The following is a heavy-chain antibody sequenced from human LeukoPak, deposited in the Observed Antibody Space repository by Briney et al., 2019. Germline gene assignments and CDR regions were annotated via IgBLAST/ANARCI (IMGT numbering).Heavy chain of an antibody. CDR3: ARDQSSWLSNWFDP. CDR2: ISTNTGNP. V-gene: IGHV7-4-1*02. Sequence: ASVKVSCKASGYTFTSYAMNWVRQAPGQGLEWMGWISTNTGNPTYAQGFTGRFVFSLDTSVSTAYLQISSLKAEDTAVYYCARDQSSWLSNWFDPWGQGTLVTVSS. D-gene: IGHD6-13*01. CDR1: GYTFTSYA. J-gene: IGHJ5*02.